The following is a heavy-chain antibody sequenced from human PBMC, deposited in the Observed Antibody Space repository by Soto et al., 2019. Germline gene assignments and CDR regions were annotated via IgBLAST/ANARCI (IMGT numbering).Heavy chain of an antibody. J-gene: IGHJ6*02. CDR2: INAGNGNT. Sequence: ASVKVSCKASGYTFTSYAMHWVRQAPGQRLEWMGWINAGNGNTKYSQKFQDRVTITRDTSASTAYMELSSLRSEDTAVYYCASGFDCSSTSCYLHFYYGMDVWGQGTTVTVSS. CDR3: ASGFDCSSTSCYLHFYYGMDV. D-gene: IGHD2-2*01. CDR1: GYTFTSYA. V-gene: IGHV1-3*01.